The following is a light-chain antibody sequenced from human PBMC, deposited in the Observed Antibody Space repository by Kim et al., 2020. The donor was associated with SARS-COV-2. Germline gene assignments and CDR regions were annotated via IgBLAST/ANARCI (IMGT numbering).Light chain of an antibody. V-gene: IGKV1-NL1*01. CDR3: QQYYSHPLT. Sequence: ASGGDRLTLTCRASQGISNSLAWYQQKPGKAPKLVLSATSKLERGVPSRFSGSGSGTTYTLTISNLQPEDFATYYCQQYYSHPLTFGGGTKVDIK. CDR2: ATS. CDR1: QGISNS. J-gene: IGKJ4*01.